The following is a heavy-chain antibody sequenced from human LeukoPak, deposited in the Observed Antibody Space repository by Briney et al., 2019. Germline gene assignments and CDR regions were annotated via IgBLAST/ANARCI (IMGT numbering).Heavy chain of an antibody. CDR1: GGSIYSGSYY. CDR3: ARKTSMDV. CDR2: VYTSGST. Sequence: PSQTLSLTCTVSGGSIYSGSYYWSWIRQPAGKGLEWIGRVYTSGSTNYNPSLKSRVTISVDTSKNQFSLKLSSVTAADTAVYYCARKTSMDVWGKGTTVTVSS. J-gene: IGHJ6*03. D-gene: IGHD4-11*01. V-gene: IGHV4-61*02.